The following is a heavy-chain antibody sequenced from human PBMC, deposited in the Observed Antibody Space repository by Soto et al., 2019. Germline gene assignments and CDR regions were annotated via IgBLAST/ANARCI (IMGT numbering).Heavy chain of an antibody. V-gene: IGHV1-69*01. D-gene: IGHD2-15*01. J-gene: IGHJ3*02. CDR1: GGTFSSYA. Sequence: QVQLVQSGAEVKKPGSSVKVSCKASGGTFSSYAISWVRQAPGQGLEWMGGIIPIFGTANYAQKFQGRVTITADESTSPAYMELSSLRAADTAVYYCARSDCSGGSCYSGDAFDIWGQGTMVTVSS. CDR2: IIPIFGTA. CDR3: ARSDCSGGSCYSGDAFDI.